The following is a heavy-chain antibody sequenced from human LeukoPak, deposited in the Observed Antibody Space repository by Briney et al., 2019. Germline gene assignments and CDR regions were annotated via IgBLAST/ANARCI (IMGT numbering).Heavy chain of an antibody. J-gene: IGHJ4*02. D-gene: IGHD6-25*01. Sequence: PGGSLRLSCAASGFTFNICAMSWLRQAPGKGLEWVSSIGSTDIYYADSVKGRFTVSRDTSKNTLYLQMNSLRAEDTAVYYCANRLAATYYFDSWGQGTLVTVSS. V-gene: IGHV3-23*01. CDR1: GFTFNICA. CDR3: ANRLAATYYFDS. CDR2: IGSTDI.